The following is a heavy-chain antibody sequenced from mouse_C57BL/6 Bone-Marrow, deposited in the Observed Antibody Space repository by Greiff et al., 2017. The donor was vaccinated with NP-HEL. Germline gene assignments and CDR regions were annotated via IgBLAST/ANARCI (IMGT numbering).Heavy chain of an antibody. Sequence: EVQVVESGAELVRPGASVKLSCTASGFNIKDDYMHWVKQRPEQGLEWIGWIDPENGDTEYASKFQGKATITADTSSNTAYLQLSSLTSEDTAVYYCTLYYDYDRAFAYWGQGTLVTVSA. CDR2: IDPENGDT. CDR1: GFNIKDDY. V-gene: IGHV14-4*01. D-gene: IGHD2-4*01. CDR3: TLYYDYDRAFAY. J-gene: IGHJ3*01.